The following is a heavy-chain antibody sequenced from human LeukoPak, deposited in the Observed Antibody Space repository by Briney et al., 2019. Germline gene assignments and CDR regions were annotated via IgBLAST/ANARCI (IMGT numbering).Heavy chain of an antibody. CDR2: IKQDGSEK. CDR1: GFTFSSYW. Sequence: GGSLRLSCAASGFTFSSYWMSWVRQAPGKGLEWVANIKQDGSEKYYVDSVKGRFTISRDNAKNSLYLQMNSLRAEDTAVYYCARVLYYYDSSGYYAFDYWGQGTLVTVSS. CDR3: ARVLYYYDSSGYYAFDY. J-gene: IGHJ4*02. D-gene: IGHD3-22*01. V-gene: IGHV3-7*01.